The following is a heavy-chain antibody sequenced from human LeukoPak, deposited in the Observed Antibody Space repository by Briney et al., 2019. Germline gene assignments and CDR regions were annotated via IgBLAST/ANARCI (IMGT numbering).Heavy chain of an antibody. CDR1: GFTFSSYW. CDR2: IKQDGSEK. D-gene: IGHD6-13*01. CDR3: ARERYSSSWYPPGGYYYYYGMDV. V-gene: IGHV3-7*03. Sequence: GGSLRLSCAASGFTFSSYWMSWVRQAPGKGLEWVANIKQDGSEKYYVDSVKGRFTISRDNAKNSLYLQMNSLRAEDTAVYYCARERYSSSWYPPGGYYYYYGMDVWGQGTTVTVSS. J-gene: IGHJ6*02.